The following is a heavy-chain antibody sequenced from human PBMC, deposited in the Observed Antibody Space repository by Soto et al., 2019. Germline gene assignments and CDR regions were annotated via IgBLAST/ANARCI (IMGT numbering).Heavy chain of an antibody. J-gene: IGHJ4*02. D-gene: IGHD1-26*01. CDR3: AKGKRFEGATSFDY. V-gene: IGHV3-9*01. CDR1: GFTFDDYA. CDR2: ISWNSGSI. Sequence: EVQLVESGGGLVQPGRSLRLSCAASGFTFDDYAMHWVRQAPGKGLEWVSGISWNSGSIGYADSVKGRFTISRDNAKNPLYLQMNSLRAEDTALYYCAKGKRFEGATSFDYWGQGTLVTVSS.